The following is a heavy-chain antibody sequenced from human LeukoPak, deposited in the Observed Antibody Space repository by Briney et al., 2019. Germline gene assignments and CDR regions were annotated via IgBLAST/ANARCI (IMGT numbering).Heavy chain of an antibody. J-gene: IGHJ3*02. Sequence: GGSLRLSCVASGFTFSSYAMHWVRQAPGKGLEYVSAISGNGGSTYYANSVRGRFTISRDNSKNTLHLQMGSLRAEDMAVYYCATGGYNYGWNAIDIWAQGTMVTVSS. CDR1: GFTFSSYA. V-gene: IGHV3-64*01. D-gene: IGHD5-18*01. CDR3: ATGGYNYGWNAIDI. CDR2: ISGNGGST.